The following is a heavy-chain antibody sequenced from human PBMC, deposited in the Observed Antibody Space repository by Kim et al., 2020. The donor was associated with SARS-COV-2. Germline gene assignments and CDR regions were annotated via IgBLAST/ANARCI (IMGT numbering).Heavy chain of an antibody. CDR3: ARRRRDGHKFDY. V-gene: IGHV4-39*01. J-gene: IGHJ4*01. CDR1: GGSISSSSYH. CDR2: IYYSGST. Sequence: SETLSLTCTVSGGSISSSSYHWGWIRQPPGKGLEWIGSIYYSGSTYYNPSLKSRVTISVDTSKNQFSLKLSSVTAADTAVYYCARRRRDGHKFDYLVHGT. D-gene: IGHD3-10*01.